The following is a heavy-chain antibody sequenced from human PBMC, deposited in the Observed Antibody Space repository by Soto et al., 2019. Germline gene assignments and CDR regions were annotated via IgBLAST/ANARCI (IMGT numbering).Heavy chain of an antibody. CDR1: GRSISSSSYY. J-gene: IGHJ6*02. CDR3: ACIFSGGYGYGFYYYGMDV. V-gene: IGHV4-39*01. D-gene: IGHD5-18*01. Sequence: SETLSLTCTVSGRSISSSSYYWAWIRQPPGKGLEWIGSIYYSGSTYYNPSLKSRVTISVDTSKNQFSLKLSSVTAADTAVYYCACIFSGGYGYGFYYYGMDVWGQGTTVT. CDR2: IYYSGST.